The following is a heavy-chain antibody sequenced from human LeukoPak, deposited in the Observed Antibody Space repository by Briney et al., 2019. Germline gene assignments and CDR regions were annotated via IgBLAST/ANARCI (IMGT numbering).Heavy chain of an antibody. CDR3: AKPSSPYYDILTEHDHFDY. D-gene: IGHD3-9*01. CDR2: IRYDGSNK. CDR1: GFTFRDYG. J-gene: IGHJ4*02. V-gene: IGHV3-30*02. Sequence: GGSLRLSCAASGFTFRDYGMEWVRQAPGKGLEWVAFIRYDGSNKYYADSVKGRVTISRDNSKNTLSLQMNSLRAEDTAVYYCAKPSSPYYDILTEHDHFDYWGQGTLVTVSS.